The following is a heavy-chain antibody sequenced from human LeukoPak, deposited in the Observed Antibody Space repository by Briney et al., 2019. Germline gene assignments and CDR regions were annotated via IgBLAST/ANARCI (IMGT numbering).Heavy chain of an antibody. J-gene: IGHJ4*02. D-gene: IGHD3-10*01. Sequence: HGGSLRLSCAASGFTFISYGMHWVRQAPGKGLEWVAVIWYDGSNKYYADSVKGRFTISRDNSKNTQYLQMNSLRAEDTAVYYCARDGGGGYGSGSYIDYWGQGTLVTVSS. V-gene: IGHV3-33*01. CDR1: GFTFISYG. CDR2: IWYDGSNK. CDR3: ARDGGGGYGSGSYIDY.